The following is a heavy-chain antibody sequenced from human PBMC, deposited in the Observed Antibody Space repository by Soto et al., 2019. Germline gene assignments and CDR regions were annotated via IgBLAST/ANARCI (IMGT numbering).Heavy chain of an antibody. J-gene: IGHJ5*02. Sequence: GGSLRLSCAASGFTFSSYAMSWVRQAPGKGLEWVSAISGSGGSTYYADSVKGRFTISRDNSKNTLYLQMNSLRAEDTAVYYCAKDDIVVVVAATLPWFDPWGQGTLVTVSS. CDR1: GFTFSSYA. D-gene: IGHD2-15*01. CDR2: ISGSGGST. V-gene: IGHV3-23*01. CDR3: AKDDIVVVVAATLPWFDP.